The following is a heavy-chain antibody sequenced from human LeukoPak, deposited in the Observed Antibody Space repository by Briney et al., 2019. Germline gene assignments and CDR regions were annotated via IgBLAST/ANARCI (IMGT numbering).Heavy chain of an antibody. V-gene: IGHV4-59*01. J-gene: IGHJ5*02. Sequence: PSETLSLTCTVSGGSISSYYWSWVRQPPGKGLEWIGYIYYSGSTNYNPSLKSRVTISVDTSKNQFSLKLRSVTAADTAVYYCANGGYCSSTSCYPNWFDPWGQGTLVTASS. CDR3: ANGGYCSSTSCYPNWFDP. CDR1: GGSISSYY. D-gene: IGHD2-2*01. CDR2: IYYSGST.